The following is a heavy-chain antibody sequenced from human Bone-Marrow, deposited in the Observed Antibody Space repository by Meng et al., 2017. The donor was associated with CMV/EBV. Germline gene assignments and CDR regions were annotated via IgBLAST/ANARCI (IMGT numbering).Heavy chain of an antibody. CDR1: GFSLSTSGMR. CDR2: IDWDDDK. J-gene: IGHJ6*02. CDR3: ARMREGTGTTNSYYYGMDV. Sequence: SGPTLVKPTQTLTLTCTFSGFSLSTSGMRVSWIRQPPGKALEWLARIDWDDDKFYSTSLKTRLTISKDTSKNQVVLTMTNMDPVDTATYYCARMREGTGTTNSYYYGMDVWGQGTTVTVSS. D-gene: IGHD1-7*01. V-gene: IGHV2-70D*14.